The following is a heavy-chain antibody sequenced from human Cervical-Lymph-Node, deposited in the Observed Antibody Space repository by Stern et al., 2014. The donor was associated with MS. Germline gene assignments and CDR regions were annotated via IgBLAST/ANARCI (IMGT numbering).Heavy chain of an antibody. J-gene: IGHJ6*02. CDR2: INPSGGST. V-gene: IGHV1-46*01. CDR3: AREVAGHRLGMMDV. CDR1: GYTFTSYY. D-gene: IGHD6-19*01. Sequence: QVQLVQSGAEVKKPGASVKVSCKASGYTFTSYYMHWVRQAPGQGLEWIGGINPSGGSTRYAQKFQGRVTMTRDTSTSTVSMELSSLRSEDTAVYYCAREVAGHRLGMMDVWGQGTTVTVSS.